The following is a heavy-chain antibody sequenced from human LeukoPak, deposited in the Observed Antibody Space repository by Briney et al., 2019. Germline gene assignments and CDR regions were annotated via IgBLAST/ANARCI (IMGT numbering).Heavy chain of an antibody. Sequence: SETLSLTCTVSGGSISSSSYYWGWIRQPPGKGLEWIGSIYYSGSTYYNPSLKSRVTISVDTPKNQFSLKLSSVTAADTAVYYCATHFTYYYDSSGYRYFDYWGQGTLVTVSS. V-gene: IGHV4-39*01. CDR3: ATHFTYYYDSSGYRYFDY. J-gene: IGHJ4*02. CDR2: IYYSGST. CDR1: GGSISSSSYY. D-gene: IGHD3-22*01.